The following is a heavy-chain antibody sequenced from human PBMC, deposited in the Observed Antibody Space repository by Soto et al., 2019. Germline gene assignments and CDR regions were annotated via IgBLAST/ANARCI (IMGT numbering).Heavy chain of an antibody. J-gene: IGHJ4*02. CDR1: GFTFSNAW. Sequence: EVQLVESGGGLVKPGGSLRLSCAASGFTFSNAWMSWVRQAPGKGLEWVGLIKSKTDGGTTDYAAPVKGRFSISRDDSKKTHYLQMNSLKTEDTAVYHCTTEGSCGGDCAHLEYWGQGTLVTVSS. CDR2: IKSKTDGGTT. CDR3: TTEGSCGGDCAHLEY. V-gene: IGHV3-15*01. D-gene: IGHD2-21*02.